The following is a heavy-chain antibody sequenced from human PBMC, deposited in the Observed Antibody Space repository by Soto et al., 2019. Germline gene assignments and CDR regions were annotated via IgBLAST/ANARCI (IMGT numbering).Heavy chain of an antibody. CDR2: INGDGSST. V-gene: IGHV3-74*01. CDR3: ARDLENYYGSGSYPLDY. Sequence: GGSLRLSCAASGFTFSSYWMHWVRQAPGKRLVWVSRINGDGSSTSYADSVKGRFTISRDNAKNTLYLQMNSLRAEDTAVYYCARDLENYYGSGSYPLDYWGQGTLVTVSS. CDR1: GFTFSSYW. J-gene: IGHJ4*02. D-gene: IGHD3-10*01.